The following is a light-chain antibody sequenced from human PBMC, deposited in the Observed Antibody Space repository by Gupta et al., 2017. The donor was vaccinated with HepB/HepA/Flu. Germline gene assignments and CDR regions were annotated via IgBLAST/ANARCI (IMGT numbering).Light chain of an antibody. CDR3: QAWDSSTVV. J-gene: IGLJ2*01. CDR2: QDT. Sequence: SYELPQPPSVSVSPGQTARITCSGDKLGDKYACWYQQKAGQSPLLVIYQDTKRASGIPELFSGSNSGTTATLTMDGTEARDEDYYYWQAWDSSTVVFGGGTKLIVL. V-gene: IGLV3-1*01. CDR1: KLGDKY.